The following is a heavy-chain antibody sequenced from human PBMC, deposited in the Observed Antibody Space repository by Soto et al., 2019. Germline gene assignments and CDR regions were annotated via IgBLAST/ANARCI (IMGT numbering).Heavy chain of an antibody. V-gene: IGHV3-30*18. Sequence: QVQLVESGGGVVQPGRSLRLSCAASGFTFSSYGMHWVRQAPGKGLEWVAVISYDGSNKYYADSVKGRFTISRDNSKNTLYLQMNSLRAEDTAVYYCAKGHRGRGWYIFQGDLWGRGTLVTVSS. D-gene: IGHD6-19*01. CDR3: AKGHRGRGWYIFQGDL. CDR1: GFTFSSYG. CDR2: ISYDGSNK. J-gene: IGHJ2*01.